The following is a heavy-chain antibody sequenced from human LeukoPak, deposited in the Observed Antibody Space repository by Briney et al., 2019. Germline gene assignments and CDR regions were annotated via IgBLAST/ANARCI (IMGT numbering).Heavy chain of an antibody. J-gene: IGHJ4*02. Sequence: GGSLRLSCVASGFTFTNYAMSWVRQAPGKGLEWVSAITGSDGSSYYADSVKGRFTISRDYSKNTLYLQVNSLRAEDTAVYYCAKWGDYDILTGYYVPDYWGQGTLVTVSS. D-gene: IGHD3-9*01. CDR3: AKWGDYDILTGYYVPDY. V-gene: IGHV3-23*01. CDR2: ITGSDGSS. CDR1: GFTFTNYA.